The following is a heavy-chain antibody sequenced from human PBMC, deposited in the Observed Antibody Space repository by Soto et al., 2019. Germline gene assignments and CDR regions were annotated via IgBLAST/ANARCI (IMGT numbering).Heavy chain of an antibody. J-gene: IGHJ4*02. CDR3: VKPGHLTRKPGIPYYFDY. Sequence: GGALRLSCAASGFRFSSYDMSWVRQAPGKGLEWVSSLTTTGGNTYYADSVKGRFTISRDNSRNTVYLQMDSLRAEDTALYYCVKPGHLTRKPGIPYYFDYWGQGTLVTVSS. CDR2: LTTTGGNT. D-gene: IGHD1-1*01. CDR1: GFRFSSYD. V-gene: IGHV3-23*01.